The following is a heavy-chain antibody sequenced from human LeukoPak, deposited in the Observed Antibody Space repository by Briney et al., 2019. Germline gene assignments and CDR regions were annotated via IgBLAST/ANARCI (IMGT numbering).Heavy chain of an antibody. V-gene: IGHV3-23*01. D-gene: IGHD6-19*01. J-gene: IGHJ4*02. CDR1: GFTFSNYG. CDR3: AKGDSSVWPFYFDY. CDR2: ISGSGGST. Sequence: GGSLRLSCAASGFTFSNYGMSWVRQAPGKGLEWVSVISGSGGSTYYAGSVKGRFTISRDKSKNTLYLQMNSLRAGDTAVYYCAKGDSSVWPFYFDYWGQGTLVTASS.